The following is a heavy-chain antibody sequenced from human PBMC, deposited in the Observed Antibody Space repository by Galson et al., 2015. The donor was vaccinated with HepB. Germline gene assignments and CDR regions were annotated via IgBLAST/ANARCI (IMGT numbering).Heavy chain of an antibody. J-gene: IGHJ4*02. V-gene: IGHV3-30-3*01. CDR2: ISYDGSNK. CDR1: GFTFSSYA. Sequence: SLRLSCAASGFTFSSYAMHWVRQAPGKGLEWVAVISYDGSNKYYADSVKGRFTISRDNSKNTLYLQMNSLRAEDTAVYYCAREPQGLYYFDYWGQGTLVTVSS. CDR3: AREPQGLYYFDY.